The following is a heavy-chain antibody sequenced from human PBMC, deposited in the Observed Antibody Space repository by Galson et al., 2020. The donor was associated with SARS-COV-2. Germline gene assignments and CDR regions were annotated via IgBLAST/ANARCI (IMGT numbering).Heavy chain of an antibody. V-gene: IGHV4-34*01. D-gene: IGHD2-2*01. J-gene: IGHJ4*02. CDR1: GGSFSGYY. CDR2: INHSGST. CDR3: AQYCSSTSCYPSRFDY. Sequence: ETSETLSHTCAVYGGSFSGYYWSWIRQPPGKGLEWIGEINHSGSTNYNPSLKSRVTISVDTSKNQFSLKLSSVTAADTAVYYCAQYCSSTSCYPSRFDYWGQGTLVTVSS.